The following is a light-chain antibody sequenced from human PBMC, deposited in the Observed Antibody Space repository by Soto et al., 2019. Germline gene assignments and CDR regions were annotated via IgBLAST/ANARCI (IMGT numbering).Light chain of an antibody. CDR2: DAS. CDR3: QQYNSYSHT. Sequence: DIQMTQSPSTLSASVGDRVTITCRASQSISSWLAWYQQKPGKAPKLLIYDASSLESGVPSRFSGSGSGTEFTLTISSPQPDDFATYYCQQYNSYSHTFGQGTRLEIK. J-gene: IGKJ5*01. V-gene: IGKV1-5*01. CDR1: QSISSW.